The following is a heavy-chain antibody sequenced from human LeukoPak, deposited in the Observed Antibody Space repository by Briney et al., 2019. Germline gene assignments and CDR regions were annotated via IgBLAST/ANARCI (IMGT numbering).Heavy chain of an antibody. CDR1: GGSISGYY. CDR3: STYNWNDSDAFDI. D-gene: IGHD1-20*01. V-gene: IGHV4-59*01. CDR2: IYYSGST. J-gene: IGHJ3*02. Sequence: PSETLSLTCTVSGGSISGYYWNWIRQPPGKGLEWIGYIYYSGSTNYNPSLTSRVTISVDMSKNQVSLKLNSVTAADTAVYYCSTYNWNDSDAFDIWGQGTMVTVSS.